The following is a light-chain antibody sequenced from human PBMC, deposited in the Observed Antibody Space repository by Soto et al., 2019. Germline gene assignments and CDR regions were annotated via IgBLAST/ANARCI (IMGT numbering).Light chain of an antibody. CDR1: SSDVGGYNY. CDR2: DVS. CDR3: CSYAGSYVV. J-gene: IGLJ2*01. Sequence: QSVLTQPRSVSGSPGQSVTISCTGTSSDVGGYNYVSWYQQHPGKAPKLMIYDVSKRPSGVPDRFSGSKSGNTASLTISGLQGEDEADYYCCSYAGSYVVFGGGTKLTVL. V-gene: IGLV2-11*01.